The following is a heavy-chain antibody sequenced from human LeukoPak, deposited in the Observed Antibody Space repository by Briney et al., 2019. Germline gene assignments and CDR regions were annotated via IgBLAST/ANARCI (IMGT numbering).Heavy chain of an antibody. CDR1: GFTFSSYS. D-gene: IGHD5-12*01. V-gene: IGHV3-21*01. Sequence: PGGSLRLSCAASGFTFSSYSMNWVRQAPRKGLEWVSSISSSSSYIYYADSVKGRFTISRDNAKNSLYLQMNSLRAEDTAVYYCARVGGRGATIYYFDYWGQGTLVTVSS. CDR3: ARVGGRGATIYYFDY. CDR2: ISSSSSYI. J-gene: IGHJ4*02.